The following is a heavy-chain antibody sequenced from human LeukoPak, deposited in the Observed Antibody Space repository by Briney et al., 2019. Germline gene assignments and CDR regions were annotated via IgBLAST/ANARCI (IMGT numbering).Heavy chain of an antibody. CDR2: ISTSGGYT. J-gene: IGHJ5*02. V-gene: IGHV3-11*05. CDR1: GFSFSDYY. CDR3: ARGLRAGHCSGATCYRFDP. Sequence: GGSLRLSCAASGFSFSDYYMAWIRHAPGKGLEWISYISTSGGYTNNADSVKGRFTISRDNANNSLFLRMSRLRAEDTGVYHWARGLRAGHCSGATCYRFDPWGQGTLVTVSS. D-gene: IGHD2-15*01.